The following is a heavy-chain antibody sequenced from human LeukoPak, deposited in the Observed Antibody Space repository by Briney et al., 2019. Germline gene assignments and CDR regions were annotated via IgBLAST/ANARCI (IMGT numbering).Heavy chain of an antibody. CDR2: INPNSGGT. V-gene: IGHV1-2*02. D-gene: IGHD4-17*01. J-gene: IGHJ6*03. Sequence: ASVKVSCKASGYTFTGYYMHWVRQAPGQGLEWMGWINPNSGGTNYAQKFQGRVTMTRDTSISTAYMELSRLRSDDTAVYYCAREGLPTTWRYYYYMDVWGKGTRSPSP. CDR3: AREGLPTTWRYYYYMDV. CDR1: GYTFTGYY.